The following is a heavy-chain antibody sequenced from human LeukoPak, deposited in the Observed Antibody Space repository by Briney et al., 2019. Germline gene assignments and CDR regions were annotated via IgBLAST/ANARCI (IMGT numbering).Heavy chain of an antibody. CDR2: IFYSGSP. D-gene: IGHD6-13*01. J-gene: IGHJ4*02. V-gene: IGHV4-59*08. Sequence: SETLSLTCAVSGGSISNAYWSWVRQPPGKGLEWIGNIFYSGSPNYNPSLKSRVTTSFDTSKNQFSLKLSSVTAADTPVYYCSMVGHIVAAGTNVYWGQGTLVTVSS. CDR1: GGSISNAY. CDR3: SMVGHIVAAGTNVY.